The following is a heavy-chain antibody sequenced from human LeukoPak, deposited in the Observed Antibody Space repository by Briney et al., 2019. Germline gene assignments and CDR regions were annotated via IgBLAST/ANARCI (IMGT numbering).Heavy chain of an antibody. V-gene: IGHV3-30*03. CDR1: GFTFSSYG. D-gene: IGHD3-10*01. CDR3: ASSSGSDKTILWYYFDY. Sequence: PGRSLRLSCAASGFTFSSYGMHWVRQAPGKGLEWVAVISYDGSNKYYTDSVKGRFTISRDNSKNTLYLQMNSLRAEDTAVYYCASSSGSDKTILWYYFDYWGQGTLVTVSS. J-gene: IGHJ4*02. CDR2: ISYDGSNK.